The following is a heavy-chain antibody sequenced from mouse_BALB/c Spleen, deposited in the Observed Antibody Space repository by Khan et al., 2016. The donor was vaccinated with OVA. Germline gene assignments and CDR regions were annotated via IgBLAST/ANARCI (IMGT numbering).Heavy chain of an antibody. CDR3: ARPPYFSYSLDH. V-gene: IGHV9-3-1*01. D-gene: IGHD2-12*01. CDR1: GYTFTNYG. CDR2: INTFTGEP. Sequence: QIQLVQSGPEMKKPGETVKISCKASGYTFTNYGMNWVKQSPGKALKWMGWINTFTGEPTYADDFKGRFAFSLETSASTAYLQINNLKNEDTATYFCARPPYFSYSLDHWGEGTSVTVSS. J-gene: IGHJ4*01.